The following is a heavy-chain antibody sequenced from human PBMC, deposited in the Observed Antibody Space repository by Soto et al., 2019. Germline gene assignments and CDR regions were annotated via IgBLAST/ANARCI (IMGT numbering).Heavy chain of an antibody. Sequence: EVQLVESGGNLVQPGGSLRLSCAASGFTVSSNYMSWVRQAPGKGLEWVSVIHTRGSTYYAESVKGRFTISRHNSNNTLYLQLNSLRPEDTAVYYCASQRDAFDNWGQGTLVTVSS. J-gene: IGHJ3*02. CDR2: IHTRGST. CDR3: ASQRDAFDN. V-gene: IGHV3-53*04. CDR1: GFTVSSNY.